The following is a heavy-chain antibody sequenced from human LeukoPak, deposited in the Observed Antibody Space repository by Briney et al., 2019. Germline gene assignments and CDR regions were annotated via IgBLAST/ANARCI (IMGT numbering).Heavy chain of an antibody. CDR1: GGTFSSYA. CDR2: IIPIFGTA. CDR3: AREGHAYCSGGSCYFNWFDP. J-gene: IGHJ5*02. Sequence: SAKVSCKASGGTFSSYAISWVRQAPGQGLEWMGGIIPIFGTANYAQKFQGRVTITADEPTSTAYMELSSLRSEDTAVYYCAREGHAYCSGGSCYFNWFDPWGQGTLVTVSS. D-gene: IGHD2-15*01. V-gene: IGHV1-69*01.